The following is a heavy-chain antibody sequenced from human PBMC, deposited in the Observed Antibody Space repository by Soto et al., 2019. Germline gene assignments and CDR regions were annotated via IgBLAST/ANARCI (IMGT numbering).Heavy chain of an antibody. J-gene: IGHJ4*02. CDR1: GGSVSSGSYY. Sequence: PSETLSLTCTVSGGSVSSGSYYWSWIRQPPGKGLEWIGYIYYSGSTIYNPSLKSRVTISGDTSKNQFSLKLSSVTAADTAVEYCARVQYSYGYYFDYWGQGTLVTVSS. CDR3: ARVQYSYGYYFDY. V-gene: IGHV4-61*01. CDR2: IYYSGST. D-gene: IGHD5-18*01.